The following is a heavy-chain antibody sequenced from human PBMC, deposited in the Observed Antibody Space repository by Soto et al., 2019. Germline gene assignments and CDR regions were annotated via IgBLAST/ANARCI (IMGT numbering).Heavy chain of an antibody. CDR1: GGTFSSYT. J-gene: IGHJ6*02. CDR2: IIPILGIA. V-gene: IGHV1-69*02. CDR3: ARGRIAAARTPNYYYYGMDV. Sequence: SVKVSCKASGGTFSSYTISWVRQAPGQGLEWMGRIIPILGIANYAQKFQGRVTITADKSTSTAYMELSSLRSEDTAVYYCARGRIAAARTPNYYYYGMDVWGQGTTVTVSS. D-gene: IGHD6-13*01.